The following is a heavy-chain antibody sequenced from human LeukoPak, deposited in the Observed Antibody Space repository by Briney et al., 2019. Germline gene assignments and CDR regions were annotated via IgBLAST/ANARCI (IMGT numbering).Heavy chain of an antibody. CDR3: ASGWLRCTSDY. J-gene: IGHJ4*02. Sequence: GGSLRLSCAASGFTLSIYWMSSVRQAPGKGLEWVANIKQDGSEKYSVDSVKGRFTISRDNAKNSLYLQMNSLRAEDTAVYYCASGWLRCTSDYWGQGTLVTVSS. V-gene: IGHV3-7*01. D-gene: IGHD5-12*01. CDR2: IKQDGSEK. CDR1: GFTLSIYW.